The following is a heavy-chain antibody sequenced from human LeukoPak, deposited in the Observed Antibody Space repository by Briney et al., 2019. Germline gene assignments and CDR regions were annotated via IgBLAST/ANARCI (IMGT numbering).Heavy chain of an antibody. V-gene: IGHV3-23*01. CDR2: ISNSGDKT. CDR3: AKDDRGGGSGYYYVDGNFDY. J-gene: IGHJ4*02. Sequence: PGGSLRLSCAASGFTFSNSAMTWVRQVPGKGLEWISTISNSGDKTYYADFVKGRFTIARDNFKDTLDLQMNGLRAEDTALYYCAKDDRGGGSGYYYVDGNFDYWGQGTLVTVSS. CDR1: GFTFSNSA. D-gene: IGHD3-22*01.